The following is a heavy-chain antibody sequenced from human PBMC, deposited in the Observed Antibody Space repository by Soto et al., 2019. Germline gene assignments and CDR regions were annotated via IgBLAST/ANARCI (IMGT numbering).Heavy chain of an antibody. CDR3: ATARYYDILTDLFDY. D-gene: IGHD3-9*01. CDR2: LWYDGRNE. V-gene: IGHV3-33*01. Sequence: QVLLVESGGGVVQPGRSLRLSCAASGFTFTRSGMHWVRQAPGKGLEWVAVLWYDGRNEYYADSVRGRFTISRDNSKNTLYLQMNSLRAEDTAVYYCATARYYDILTDLFDYWGQGTLVTVSS. CDR1: GFTFTRSG. J-gene: IGHJ4*02.